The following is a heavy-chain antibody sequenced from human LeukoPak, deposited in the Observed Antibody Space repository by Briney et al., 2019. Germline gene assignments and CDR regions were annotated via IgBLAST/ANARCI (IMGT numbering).Heavy chain of an antibody. D-gene: IGHD1-1*01. CDR3: ARGGRWEHFDY. CDR2: IYYSGTT. Sequence: SDTLSLTCTVYGGYISTYYWSWIRQHPGKGLEWIGYIYYSGTTTYNPSLRSRVTISVDTSKNLFSLKLSSVTAADTAVYYRARGGRWEHFDYWGQGTLVIVSS. V-gene: IGHV4-59*07. J-gene: IGHJ4*02. CDR1: GGYISTYY.